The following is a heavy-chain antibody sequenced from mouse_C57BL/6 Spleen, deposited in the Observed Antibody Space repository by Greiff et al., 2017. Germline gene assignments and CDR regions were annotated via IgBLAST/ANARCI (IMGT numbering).Heavy chain of an antibody. V-gene: IGHV2-2*01. J-gene: IGHJ2*01. D-gene: IGHD1-1*01. CDR1: GFSLTSYG. Sequence: QVQLQQSGPGLVQPSQSLSITCTVSGFSLTSYGVHWVRQSPGKGLEWLGVIWSGGNTDYNAAFISRLSISKDNSKSQVFFKMNSLQADGTAIYYCASSSPTYYFDYWGQGTTLTVSS. CDR3: ASSSPTYYFDY. CDR2: IWSGGNT.